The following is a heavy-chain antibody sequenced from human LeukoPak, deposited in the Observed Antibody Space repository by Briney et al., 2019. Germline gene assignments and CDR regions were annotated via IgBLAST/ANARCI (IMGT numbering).Heavy chain of an antibody. D-gene: IGHD3-10*01. CDR2: INHSGST. CDR3: ASKLLWFGEHGY. CDR1: GGSFSGYY. J-gene: IGHJ4*02. Sequence: SETLSLTCAVYGGSFSGYYWSWIRQPPGKGLEWIGEINHSGSTNYNPSLKSRVTVSVDTSKNQFSLKLSSVTAADTAVYYCASKLLWFGEHGYWGQGTLVTVSS. V-gene: IGHV4-34*01.